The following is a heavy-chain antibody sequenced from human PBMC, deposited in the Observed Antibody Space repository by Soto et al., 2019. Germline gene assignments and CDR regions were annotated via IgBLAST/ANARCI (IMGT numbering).Heavy chain of an antibody. Sequence: QVQLQESGPGLVKPSGTLSLTCAVSGGSISTSNWWRWVRQPPGKGLEWIGEVYRTGSTTYNPSRESRLTISVDKSKNQFSLKLTSVTAADTAVYYCARARATIAAAAIFDCWGQGTLVTVSS. J-gene: IGHJ4*02. CDR2: VYRTGST. CDR1: GGSISTSNW. V-gene: IGHV4-4*02. D-gene: IGHD6-13*01. CDR3: ARARATIAAAAIFDC.